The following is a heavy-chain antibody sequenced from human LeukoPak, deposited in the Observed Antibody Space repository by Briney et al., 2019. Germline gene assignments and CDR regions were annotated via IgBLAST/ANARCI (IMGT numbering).Heavy chain of an antibody. D-gene: IGHD6-13*01. V-gene: IGHV1-69*05. CDR3: AIDQSIAAAGIYYMDV. J-gene: IGHJ6*03. Sequence: SVKVSCKSSGGTFSSYAISWVRQAPGQGLEWMGGIIPIFGTANYTQKFQGRVTITTDESTSTAYMELSSLRSEDTAMYYCAIDQSIAAAGIYYMDVWGKGTTVTVSS. CDR2: IIPIFGTA. CDR1: GGTFSSYA.